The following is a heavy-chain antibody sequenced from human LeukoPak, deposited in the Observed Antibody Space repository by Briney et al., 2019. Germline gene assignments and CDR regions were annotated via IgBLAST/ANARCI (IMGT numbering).Heavy chain of an antibody. Sequence: ASVKVSCKASGYTFTGYYMHWVRQAPGQGLEWMGWINPNSGGTNYAQKFQGRVTMTRDTSISTAYMELSRLRSDDAAVHYCAREPTDYDFWSGYLKAVAYMDVWGKGTTVTVSS. CDR3: AREPTDYDFWSGYLKAVAYMDV. CDR2: INPNSGGT. D-gene: IGHD3-3*01. V-gene: IGHV1-2*02. CDR1: GYTFTGYY. J-gene: IGHJ6*03.